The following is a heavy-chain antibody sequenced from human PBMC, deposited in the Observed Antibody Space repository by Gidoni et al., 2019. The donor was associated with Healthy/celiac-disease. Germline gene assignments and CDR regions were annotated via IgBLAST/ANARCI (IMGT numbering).Heavy chain of an antibody. CDR3: ARDGSWPDDAFDI. CDR1: GFTFSSYW. D-gene: IGHD5-12*01. V-gene: IGHV3-7*01. CDR2: IKQDGSEK. J-gene: IGHJ3*02. Sequence: EVQLVESGGGLVQPGGSLRLSCAASGFTFSSYWMSWVRQAPGKGREWVANIKQDGSEKYYVDSVKGRFTISRDNAKNSLYLQMNSLRAEDTAVYYCARDGSWPDDAFDIWGQGTMVTVSS.